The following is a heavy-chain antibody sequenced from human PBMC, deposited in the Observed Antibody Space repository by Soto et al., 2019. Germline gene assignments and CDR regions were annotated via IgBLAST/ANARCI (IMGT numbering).Heavy chain of an antibody. CDR3: ATAPGYCSGGSCYSPYFDY. CDR2: FDPEDGET. V-gene: IGHV1-24*01. CDR1: GYTLTELS. J-gene: IGHJ4*02. Sequence: ASVKVSCKVSGYTLTELSMHWVRQAPGKGLEWMGGFDPEDGETIYAQKFQGRVTMTEDTSTDTAYMELSSLRSEDTAVYYCATAPGYCSGGSCYSPYFDYWGQGTLVTVSS. D-gene: IGHD2-15*01.